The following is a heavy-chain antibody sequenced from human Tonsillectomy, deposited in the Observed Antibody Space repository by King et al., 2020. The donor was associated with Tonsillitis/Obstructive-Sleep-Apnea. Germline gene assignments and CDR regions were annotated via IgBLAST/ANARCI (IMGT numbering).Heavy chain of an antibody. CDR1: GFTFSNYA. CDR2: ISGSGGNT. Sequence: DVQLVESGGGLVQPGGCLRLSCAASGFTFSNYAMSWVRQTPGKGLEWVSGISGSGGNTYYADSVKGRFTISRDNSKNTLFLQMNSLRAEDTALSFCSKRVRDGYNTPHDYWGQGTRVTVSS. J-gene: IGHJ4*02. D-gene: IGHD5-24*01. CDR3: SKRVRDGYNTPHDY. V-gene: IGHV3-23*04.